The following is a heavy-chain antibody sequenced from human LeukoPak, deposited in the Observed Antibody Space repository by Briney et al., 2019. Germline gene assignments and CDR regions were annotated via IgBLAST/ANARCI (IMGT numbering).Heavy chain of an antibody. CDR3: ASLQITTLDY. D-gene: IGHD3-22*01. J-gene: IGHJ4*02. CDR1: GGSISSSSYY. Sequence: NSSETLSLTCTVSGGSISSSSYYWGWIRQPPGKGLEWIGSIYYSGSTYYNPSLKSRVTISVDTSKNQCSLKLSAVTAADTAVYYCASLQITTLDYWGQGTLVTVSS. CDR2: IYYSGST. V-gene: IGHV4-39*01.